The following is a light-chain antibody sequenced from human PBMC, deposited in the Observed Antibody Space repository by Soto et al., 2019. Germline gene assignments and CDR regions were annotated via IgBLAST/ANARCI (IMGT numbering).Light chain of an antibody. Sequence: DIVMTQSPLSLPVTPGEPASISCRSSQSLLHSNGYNYLDWYLQKPGQSPQLLIYLGSNRASGVPDRFSGSGSGKDFTLKISRVEAEDVGVYYCMQALQTAGFTFGPGTKVDIK. V-gene: IGKV2-28*01. CDR1: QSLLHSNGYNY. CDR3: MQALQTAGFT. J-gene: IGKJ3*01. CDR2: LGS.